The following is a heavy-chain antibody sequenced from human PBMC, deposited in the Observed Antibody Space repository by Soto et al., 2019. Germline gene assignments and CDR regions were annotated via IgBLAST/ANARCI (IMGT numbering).Heavy chain of an antibody. D-gene: IGHD6-13*01. V-gene: IGHV4-34*01. CDR3: ARGSSWFSRALYYFDY. J-gene: IGHJ4*02. CDR1: GGSFSGYY. Sequence: SETLSLTCAVYGGSFSGYYWSWIRQPPGKGLEWIGEINHSGSTNYNPSLKSRVTISVDTSKNQFSLKLSSVTAADTAVYYCARGSSWFSRALYYFDYWGQGTLVTVSS. CDR2: INHSGST.